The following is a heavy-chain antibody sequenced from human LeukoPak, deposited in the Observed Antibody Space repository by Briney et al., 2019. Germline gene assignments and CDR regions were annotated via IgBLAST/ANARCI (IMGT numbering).Heavy chain of an antibody. CDR1: GGSISSYY. V-gene: IGHV4-59*01. D-gene: IGHD1-20*01. J-gene: IGHJ5*02. CDR3: ARDASRYNWTEGNWFDP. CDR2: IYYSGTT. Sequence: PSETLSLTCTVSGGSISSYYWSWIRQPPGKGLEWIGYIYYSGTTNYNPYLKSRVTISVDTFKNQFSMKLRSVTAADTAVYYCARDASRYNWTEGNWFDPWGQGTLVTVSS.